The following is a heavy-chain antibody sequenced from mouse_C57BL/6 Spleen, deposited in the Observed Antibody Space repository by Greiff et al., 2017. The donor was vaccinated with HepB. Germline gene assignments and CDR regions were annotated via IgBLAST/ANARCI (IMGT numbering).Heavy chain of an antibody. Sequence: EVQLQQSGPELVKPGASVKISCKASGYTFTDYYMNWVKQSHGKSLEWIGDINPNNGGTSYNQKFKGKATLTVDKSSSTAYMELRSLTSEDSAVYYCAIPAYYDGSSYWYFDVWGTGTTVTVSS. V-gene: IGHV1-26*01. CDR2: INPNNGGT. D-gene: IGHD1-1*01. CDR1: GYTFTDYY. J-gene: IGHJ1*03. CDR3: AIPAYYDGSSYWYFDV.